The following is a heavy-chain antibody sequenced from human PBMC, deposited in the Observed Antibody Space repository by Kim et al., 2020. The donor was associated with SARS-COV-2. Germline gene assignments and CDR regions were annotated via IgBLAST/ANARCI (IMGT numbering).Heavy chain of an antibody. D-gene: IGHD2-15*01. V-gene: IGHV3-74*01. J-gene: IGHJ5*02. CDR1: GFTFSGYW. CDR3: ARDPRNKGYDP. Sequence: GGSLRVSCAASGFTFSGYWMHWVRQAPGKGLVWVSRINGDGSDTNYADSVKGRFTISRDNARDTLYLQMNSLRTEDTALYYCARDPRNKGYDPWGQGTLVIVSS. CDR2: INGDGSDT.